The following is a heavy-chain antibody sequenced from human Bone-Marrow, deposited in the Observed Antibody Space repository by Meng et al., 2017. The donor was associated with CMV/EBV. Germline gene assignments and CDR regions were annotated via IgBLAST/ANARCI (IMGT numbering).Heavy chain of an antibody. CDR2: IWYDGSNK. CDR3: ARGTGYSSSWYPNYWYFDL. J-gene: IGHJ2*01. CDR1: FSSYG. Sequence: FSSYGMNGVRQAQGKGLEWVAVIWYDGSNKYYADSVKGRFTISRDNSKNTLYLQMNSLRAEDTAVYYCARGTGYSSSWYPNYWYFDLWGRGTLVTVSS. D-gene: IGHD6-13*01. V-gene: IGHV3-33*01.